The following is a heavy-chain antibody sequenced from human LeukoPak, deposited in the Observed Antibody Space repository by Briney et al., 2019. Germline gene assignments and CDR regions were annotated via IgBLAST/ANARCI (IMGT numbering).Heavy chain of an antibody. CDR2: INTDGRIT. CDR1: GFSFRYFA. V-gene: IGHV3-64*02. J-gene: IGHJ4*02. D-gene: IGHD1-26*01. CDR3: TRDGGSFCDFDY. Sequence: GGSLRLSGVGSGFSFRYFAIHWVRQAPGKGLEYVSVINTDGRITYYADSVKGRFTISRDNSKNTVYLQMGSLRGDDMAVYYCTRDGGSFCDFDYWGQGALVTVSS.